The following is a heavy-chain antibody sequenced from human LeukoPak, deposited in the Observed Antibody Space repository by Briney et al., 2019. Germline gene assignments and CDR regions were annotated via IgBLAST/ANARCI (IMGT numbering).Heavy chain of an antibody. CDR2: IKQDGSEK. J-gene: IGHJ3*02. V-gene: IGHV3-7*03. D-gene: IGHD3-22*01. CDR1: GFTFSSYW. CDR3: ARGQYYYDSSGYSDAFDI. Sequence: GGSLRLSCAASGFTFSSYWMSWVRQAPGKGLEWVANIKQDGSEKYYVDSVKGRFTISRDNAKNSLYLQMNSLRAEDTAVYYCARGQYYYDSSGYSDAFDIWAKGQWSPSLQ.